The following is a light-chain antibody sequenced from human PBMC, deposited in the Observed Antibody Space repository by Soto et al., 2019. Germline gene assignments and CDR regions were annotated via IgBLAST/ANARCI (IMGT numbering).Light chain of an antibody. V-gene: IGKV3-20*01. CDR1: QSVSSSY. CDR2: GAS. CDR3: QQYGSAPWT. Sequence: EIVLTQSPGTLSLSPGERATLSCRASQSVSSSYLAWYQQKPGQAPRLLIYGASSRATRIPDRFSGSGSGTDFTLTISRLEPEDFAVYYRQQYGSAPWTFGQGTKVEIK. J-gene: IGKJ1*01.